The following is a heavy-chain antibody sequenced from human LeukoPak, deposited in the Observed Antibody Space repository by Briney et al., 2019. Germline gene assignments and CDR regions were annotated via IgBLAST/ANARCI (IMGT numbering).Heavy chain of an antibody. CDR1: GGSISSSSYY. J-gene: IGHJ4*02. D-gene: IGHD3-22*01. CDR2: VYYTGST. CDR3: ARDPMIVEGGDY. V-gene: IGHV4-39*07. Sequence: SETLSLTCTVSGGSISSSSYYWGWIRQPPGRGLEWIGSVYYTGSTYYNPSLKSRVTISVDTSKNQFSLKLSSVTAADTAVYYCARDPMIVEGGDYWGQGTLVTVSS.